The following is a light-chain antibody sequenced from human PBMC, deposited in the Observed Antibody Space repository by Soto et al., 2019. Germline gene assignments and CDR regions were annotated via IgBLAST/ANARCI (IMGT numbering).Light chain of an antibody. V-gene: IGLV2-14*01. CDR1: SSDVGGYNY. CDR3: SSYTSSSTLYYV. J-gene: IGLJ1*01. Sequence: QSALTQPASVSGSPGQSITISCTGTSSDVGGYNYVSWYQQHPGKAPKLMIYDVSNRPSGVSNRFSGSKSGNTASLTISGLQAEDEADYYRSSYTSSSTLYYVFGTGTRSPS. CDR2: DVS.